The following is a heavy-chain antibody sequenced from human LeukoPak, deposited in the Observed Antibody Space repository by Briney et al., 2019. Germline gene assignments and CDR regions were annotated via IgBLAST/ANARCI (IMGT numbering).Heavy chain of an antibody. D-gene: IGHD6-13*01. Sequence: TSETLSLTSTVSGGSMSGYFWSWIRQPPGKGLEWIGYIYYSGSTNYNPSLKSRVTISVDTSKNQFSLKLSSVTAADTAVYYRARSITSSWYGDFQHWGQGTLVTVSS. CDR3: ARSITSSWYGDFQH. CDR2: IYYSGST. J-gene: IGHJ1*01. V-gene: IGHV4-59*01. CDR1: GGSMSGYF.